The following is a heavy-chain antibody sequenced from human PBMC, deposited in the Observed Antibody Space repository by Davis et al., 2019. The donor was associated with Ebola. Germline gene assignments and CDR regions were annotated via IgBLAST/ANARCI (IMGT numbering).Heavy chain of an antibody. Sequence: MPSETLFLTCAVYGGSFSGYYWSWIRQPPGKGLEWIGEINHSGSTNYNPSLKSRVTISVDTSKNQFSLKLSSVTAADTAVYYCARLDVVAAIQEMYAFDIWGQGTMVTVSS. CDR2: INHSGST. CDR1: GGSFSGYY. D-gene: IGHD2-15*01. CDR3: ARLDVVAAIQEMYAFDI. J-gene: IGHJ3*02. V-gene: IGHV4-34*01.